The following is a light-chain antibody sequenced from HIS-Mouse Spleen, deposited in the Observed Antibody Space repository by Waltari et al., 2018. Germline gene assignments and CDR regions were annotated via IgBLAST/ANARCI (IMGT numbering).Light chain of an antibody. J-gene: IGLJ1*01. CDR2: DVS. CDR1: SSYLGGYHH. Sequence: QSALTQPRSVSGSPGQSVTISCTGTSSYLGGYHHVSWYQQPPGKAPKLMIYDVSKRPSGVPDRFSGSKSGNTASLTISGLQAEDEADYYCSSYTSSSTYVFGTGTKVTVL. V-gene: IGLV2-11*01. CDR3: SSYTSSSTYV.